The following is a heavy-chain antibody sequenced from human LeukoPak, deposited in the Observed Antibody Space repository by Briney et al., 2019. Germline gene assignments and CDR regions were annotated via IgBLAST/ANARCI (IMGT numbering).Heavy chain of an antibody. Sequence: GGSLRLSCAASGFTFSSYSMNWVRQAPGKGLEWVSYISSSSSTIYYPDSVKGRFTISRDNAKNSLYLQMNSLGDEDTAVYYCARDQGYEGHGYWGQGTLVTVSS. V-gene: IGHV3-48*02. D-gene: IGHD5-12*01. CDR1: GFTFSSYS. J-gene: IGHJ4*02. CDR2: ISSSSSTI. CDR3: ARDQGYEGHGY.